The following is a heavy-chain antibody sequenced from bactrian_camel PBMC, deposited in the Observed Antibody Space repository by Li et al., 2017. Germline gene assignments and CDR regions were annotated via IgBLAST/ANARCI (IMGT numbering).Heavy chain of an antibody. V-gene: IGHV3S42*01. CDR2: IDSRGTT. D-gene: IGHD7*01. J-gene: IGHJ4*01. CDR1: GYTGSSFC. CDR3: AFEIPPHARGCDSKQVAPMAPLCPTQGY. Sequence: VQLVESGGGSVQAGGSLRLSCASSGYTGSSFCMGWFRQAPGKEREGVASIDSRGTTSYADSVKGRFTISRDNAKNTLYLQMNTLKPEDTGMYYCAFEIPPHARGCDSKQVAPMAPLCPTQGYWGQGTQVTVS.